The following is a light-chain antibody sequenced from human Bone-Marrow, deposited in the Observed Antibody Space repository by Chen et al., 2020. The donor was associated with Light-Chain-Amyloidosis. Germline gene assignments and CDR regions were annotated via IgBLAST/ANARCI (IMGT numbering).Light chain of an antibody. CDR1: QTISSNY. Sequence: EIVFTQSPGTLSLCPGEGANLSCRASQTISSNYLTWYQQKFGQAPRLLISASSSRATGITDRFTSSGSGTDFTLTINRLEPEDFAMYYCQQYGTPPLTFGGGTKVEIK. CDR3: QQYGTPPLT. J-gene: IGKJ4*01. V-gene: IGKV3-20*01. CDR2: ASS.